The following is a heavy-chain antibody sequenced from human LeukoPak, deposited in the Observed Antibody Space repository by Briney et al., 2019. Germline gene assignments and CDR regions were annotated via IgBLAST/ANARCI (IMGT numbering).Heavy chain of an antibody. V-gene: IGHV3-11*01. J-gene: IGHJ4*02. CDR2: ISSSGSTI. CDR1: GFTFSDYY. CDR3: AVLRFLEWTFDY. Sequence: GGSLRLSCAASGFTFSDYYMSWIRQAPGKGLEWVSYISSSGSTIYYADSVKGRFTISRDNAKNSLYLQMNSLRAEDTAVYYCAVLRFLEWTFDYWGQGTLVTVSP. D-gene: IGHD3-3*01.